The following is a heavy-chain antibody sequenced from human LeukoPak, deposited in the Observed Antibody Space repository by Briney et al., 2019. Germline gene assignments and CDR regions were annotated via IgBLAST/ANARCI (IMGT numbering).Heavy chain of an antibody. CDR1: GYTFTGYY. J-gene: IGHJ4*02. Sequence: GGSVKVSCEASGYTFTGYYMHCVRQAPGEGLECVGWVNPNSEGTNYAQKYQGRVTMTRDTSISAAYKELSRLRPDDTAVYYCARSYDYVWGSYRYFGYWGQGTLVTVSS. CDR2: VNPNSEGT. D-gene: IGHD3-16*02. V-gene: IGHV1-2*02. CDR3: ARSYDYVWGSYRYFGY.